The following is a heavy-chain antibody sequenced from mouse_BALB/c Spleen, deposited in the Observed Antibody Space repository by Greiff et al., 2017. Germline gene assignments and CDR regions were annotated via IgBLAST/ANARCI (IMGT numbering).Heavy chain of an antibody. V-gene: IGHV5-17*02. CDR3: AEGLWFAY. D-gene: IGHD3-3*01. J-gene: IGHJ3*01. CDR1: GFTFSSFG. CDR2: ISSGSSTI. Sequence: EVKLVESGGGLVQPGGSRKLSCAASGFTFSSFGMHWVRQAPEKGLEWVAYISSGSSTIYYADTVKGRFTISRDNPKNTLFLQMTSLRSEDTAMYYCAEGLWFAYWGQGTLVTVSA.